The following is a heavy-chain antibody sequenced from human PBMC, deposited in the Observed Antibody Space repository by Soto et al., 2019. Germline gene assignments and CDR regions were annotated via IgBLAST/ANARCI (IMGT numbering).Heavy chain of an antibody. Sequence: EVQLLESGGDLVQPGGSLRLSCAASGFTFSSYALSWVRQAPGKGLEWVSYISSSGSTIYYADSVKGRFTISRDNAKNSLYLQMNSLRAEDTAVYYCARRHVSTMIVKLWGQGTLVTVSS. D-gene: IGHD3-22*01. CDR1: GFTFSSYA. V-gene: IGHV3-48*04. J-gene: IGHJ4*02. CDR3: ARRHVSTMIVKL. CDR2: ISSSGSTI.